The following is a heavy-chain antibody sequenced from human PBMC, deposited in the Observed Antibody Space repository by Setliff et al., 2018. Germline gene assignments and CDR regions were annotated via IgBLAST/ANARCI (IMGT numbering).Heavy chain of an antibody. V-gene: IGHV4-38-2*02. CDR1: GCSISNDYF. CDR2: IYHSGST. J-gene: IGHJ4*02. CDR3: AKHRSYFDY. Sequence: PSETLSLTCTVSGCSISNDYFWGWIRQPPGKGLEWIGSIYHSGSTSYYPSLKSRVTISVDTSKNQFSLNLSSVTAADTAVYYCAKHRSYFDYWGQGTLGTVST.